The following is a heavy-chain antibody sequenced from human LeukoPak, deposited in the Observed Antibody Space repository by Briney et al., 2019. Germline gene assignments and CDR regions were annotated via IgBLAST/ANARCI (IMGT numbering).Heavy chain of an antibody. D-gene: IGHD3-3*01. Sequence: MASETLSLTCTVSGGSISSSSYYWGWIRQPPGKGLEWIGSIYYSGSTYYNPSLKSRVTISVDTSKNQFSLKLSSVTAADTAVYYCARDAISHYYYYMDVWGKGTTVTVSS. J-gene: IGHJ6*03. V-gene: IGHV4-39*02. CDR3: ARDAISHYYYYMDV. CDR2: IYYSGST. CDR1: GGSISSSSYY.